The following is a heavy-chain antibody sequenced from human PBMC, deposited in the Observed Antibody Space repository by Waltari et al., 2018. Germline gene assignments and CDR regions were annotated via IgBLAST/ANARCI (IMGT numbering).Heavy chain of an antibody. D-gene: IGHD2-15*01. CDR1: GGTFSSYA. CDR2: IIPIFGTA. V-gene: IGHV1-69*13. Sequence: QVQLVQSGAEVKKPGSSVKVSCKASGGTFSSYAISWVRQAPGQGLEWMGGIIPIFGTANYAQKFQGRVTITADESTSTAYMELSSLRSEDTAVYYCAREDCSGGSCYFRWFDPWGQGTLVTVSS. J-gene: IGHJ5*02. CDR3: AREDCSGGSCYFRWFDP.